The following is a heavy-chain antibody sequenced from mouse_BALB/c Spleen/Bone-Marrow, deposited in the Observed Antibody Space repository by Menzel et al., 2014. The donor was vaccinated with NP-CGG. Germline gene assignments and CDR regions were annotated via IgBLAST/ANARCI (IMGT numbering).Heavy chain of an antibody. Sequence: VQLQQSGPDLVRPGVSVKLSCTGSGYTFTAYAMHWVKQSHGKSLEWIGLISTYSGNTHYNQNFKGKATMTVDKSSRTAYMELARLTSEDSAIYYCARNFYCSSFFDYWGQGTTLTVSS. D-gene: IGHD1-1*01. J-gene: IGHJ2*01. CDR2: ISTYSGNT. V-gene: IGHV1S137*01. CDR1: GYTFTAYA. CDR3: ARNFYCSSFFDY.